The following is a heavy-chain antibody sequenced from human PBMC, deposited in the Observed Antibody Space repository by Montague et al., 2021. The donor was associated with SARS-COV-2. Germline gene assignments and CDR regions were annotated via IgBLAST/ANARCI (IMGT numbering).Heavy chain of an antibody. V-gene: IGHV4-59*08. CDR3: ARSSGSYSTFDF. Sequence: SETLSLTCTVSGGSISSSYWTWIRQPPGKGLEWIGYIYYSGSTSYNPSLKSRVTMSVDTSKNQFSLKLSSVTAADTAVYYCARSSGSYSTFDFWGQGTLATVSS. D-gene: IGHD3-10*01. J-gene: IGHJ4*02. CDR1: GGSISSSY. CDR2: IYYSGST.